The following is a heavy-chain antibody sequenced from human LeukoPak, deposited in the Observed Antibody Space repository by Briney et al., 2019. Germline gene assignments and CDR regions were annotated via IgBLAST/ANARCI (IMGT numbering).Heavy chain of an antibody. V-gene: IGHV3-33*01. D-gene: IGHD2-2*02. J-gene: IGHJ5*02. CDR3: ARESPYCSSTSCYKGFDP. CDR1: GFTFSSYG. CDR2: IWYDGSNK. Sequence: GRSLRLSCAASGFTFSSYGMHWVRQAPGKGLEWVAVIWYDGSNKYYADSVKGRFTISRDNSKNTLYLQMNSLRAEDTAAYYCARESPYCSSTSCYKGFDPWGQGTLVTVPS.